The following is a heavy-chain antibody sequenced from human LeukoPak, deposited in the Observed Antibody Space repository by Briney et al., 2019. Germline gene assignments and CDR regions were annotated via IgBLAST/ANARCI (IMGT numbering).Heavy chain of an antibody. CDR3: ARPFSLYDSSGYYYADAFDI. V-gene: IGHV4-34*01. J-gene: IGHJ3*02. CDR1: GGSFSGYY. Sequence: SETLSLTCAVYGGSFSGYYWSWIRQPPGKGLEWIGEINHSGSTNYNPSLKSRVTISVDTSKNQFSLKLSSVTAADTAVYYCARPFSLYDSSGYYYADAFDIWGQGTMVTVSS. CDR2: INHSGST. D-gene: IGHD3-22*01.